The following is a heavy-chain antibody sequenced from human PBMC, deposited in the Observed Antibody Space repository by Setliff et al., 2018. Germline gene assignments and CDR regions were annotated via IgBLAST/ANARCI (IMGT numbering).Heavy chain of an antibody. V-gene: IGHV1-24*01. CDR2: FDPEDGEA. D-gene: IGHD1-26*01. Sequence: ASVKVSCKVSGYTLTELSMHRVRQAPGKGLEWMGGFDPEDGEAIYAQKLQGRVTITRDTSASTAYMELSSLTSEDTAIYYCARGDVYSGSYYHFDYWGQGTLVTVSS. CDR3: ARGDVYSGSYYHFDY. J-gene: IGHJ4*02. CDR1: GYTLTELS.